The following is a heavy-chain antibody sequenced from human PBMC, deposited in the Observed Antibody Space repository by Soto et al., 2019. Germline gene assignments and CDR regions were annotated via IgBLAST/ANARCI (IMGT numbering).Heavy chain of an antibody. J-gene: IGHJ4*02. CDR3: ARANSGDDDEFDY. D-gene: IGHD5-12*01. Sequence: QVQLVQSGAEVKKPGASVKVSCRASGYTFTGYYIHWVRQAPGQGLEWMGWINPRSGGGNYAQRFEGRVTVARDTSITTAYVELSSLRSDDAAVYYCARANSGDDDEFDYWGQGTLVTVSS. CDR1: GYTFTGYY. V-gene: IGHV1-2*02. CDR2: INPRSGGG.